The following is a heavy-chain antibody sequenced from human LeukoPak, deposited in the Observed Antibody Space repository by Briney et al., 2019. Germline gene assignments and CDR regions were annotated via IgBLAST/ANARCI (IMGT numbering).Heavy chain of an antibody. CDR1: EFTFSTYA. V-gene: IGHV3-30*04. J-gene: IGHJ4*02. CDR3: AKVRCSSTSCPGC. CDR2: ISRDGLDT. Sequence: PGGSLRLSCAASEFTFSTYAMHWVRQAPGKGPEWVAVISRDGLDTYYADSVRGRFTISRDNSKNTLYLQMNSLRAEDTAVYYCAKVRCSSTSCPGCWGQGTLVTVSS. D-gene: IGHD2-2*01.